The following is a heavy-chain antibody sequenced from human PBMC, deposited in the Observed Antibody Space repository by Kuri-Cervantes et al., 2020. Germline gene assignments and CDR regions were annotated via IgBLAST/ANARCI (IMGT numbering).Heavy chain of an antibody. CDR1: GFTFSSYW. J-gene: IGHJ4*02. CDR2: INSDGSST. Sequence: GESLKISCAASGFTFSSYWVHWVRQAPGKGLAWVSHINSDGSSTSYADSVKGRFTISRDNAKNTLYLQMNILRAEDTAVYYCARFGGGISWGQGTLVTVSS. CDR3: ARFGGGIS. V-gene: IGHV3-74*01. D-gene: IGHD2-15*01.